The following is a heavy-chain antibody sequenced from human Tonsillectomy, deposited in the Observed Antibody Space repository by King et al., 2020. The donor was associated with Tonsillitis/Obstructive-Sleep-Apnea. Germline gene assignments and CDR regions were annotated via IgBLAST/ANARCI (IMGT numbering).Heavy chain of an antibody. CDR3: APNPSPIPMFRGGLDSFAY. CDR1: GFSLSTSRVG. Sequence: QLTLKESGPTLVKPTQTLTLTCTFSGFSLSTSRVGVGWIRQPPGKALEWLALIYWDDDKRYSPSLKSRLTITKDTSKNQVVLTMTNMDPVDTATYYCAPNPSPIPMFRGGLDSFAYWGQGTLLTVSS. V-gene: IGHV2-5*02. J-gene: IGHJ4*02. CDR2: IYWDDDK. D-gene: IGHD3-10*01.